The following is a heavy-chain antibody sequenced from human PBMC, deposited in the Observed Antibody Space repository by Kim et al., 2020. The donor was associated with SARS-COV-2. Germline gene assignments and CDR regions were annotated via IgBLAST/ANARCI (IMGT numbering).Heavy chain of an antibody. D-gene: IGHD3-10*01. CDR3: ARNTHYYYGSGSYIDP. J-gene: IGHJ5*02. V-gene: IGHV4-30-2*04. Sequence: LKSRVTISVDTSKNQFSLKLSSVTAADTAVYYCARNTHYYYGSGSYIDPWGQGTLVTVSS.